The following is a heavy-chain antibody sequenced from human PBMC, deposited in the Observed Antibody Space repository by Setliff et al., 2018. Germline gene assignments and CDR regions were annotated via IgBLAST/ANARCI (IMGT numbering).Heavy chain of an antibody. CDR3: TFARDGYDVFDI. CDR1: GFTFSAHY. Sequence: PGGSLRLSCAASGFTFSAHYMDWLRQAPGKGLEWVGRIRGRTDNYATAYAASVRGRFTISRDDSKNTAYLQMNSLKTEDTAVYYCTFARDGYDVFDIWGQGTMVTVSS. V-gene: IGHV3-73*01. CDR2: IRGRTDNYAT. J-gene: IGHJ3*02. D-gene: IGHD5-18*01.